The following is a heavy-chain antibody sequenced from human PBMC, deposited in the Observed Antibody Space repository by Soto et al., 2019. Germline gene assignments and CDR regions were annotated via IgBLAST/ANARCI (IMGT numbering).Heavy chain of an antibody. CDR2: ISSSGSTI. Sequence: LRLSCAASGFTFSSYEMNWVRQAPGKRLEWVSYISSSGSTIYYADSVKGLFTISRDNAKNSLYLQMNSLRAEDTAVYYCARDHYPQLWWPRYFDYWGQGTLGTV. D-gene: IGHD2-21*01. CDR3: ARDHYPQLWWPRYFDY. V-gene: IGHV3-48*03. CDR1: GFTFSSYE. J-gene: IGHJ4*02.